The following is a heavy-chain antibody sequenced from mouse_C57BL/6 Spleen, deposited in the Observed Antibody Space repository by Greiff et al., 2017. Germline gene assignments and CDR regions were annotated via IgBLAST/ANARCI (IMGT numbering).Heavy chain of an antibody. V-gene: IGHV1-18*01. CDR3: ARGTYYSSGDY. J-gene: IGHJ4*01. CDR2: INPNNGGT. Sequence: EVQRVESGPELVKPGASVKIPCKASGYTFTDYNMDWVKQSHGKSLEWIGDINPNNGGTIYNQKFKGKATLTVDKSSSTAYMELRSLTSEDTAVYYCARGTYYSSGDYWGQGTSVTVSS. D-gene: IGHD1-1*02. CDR1: GYTFTDYN.